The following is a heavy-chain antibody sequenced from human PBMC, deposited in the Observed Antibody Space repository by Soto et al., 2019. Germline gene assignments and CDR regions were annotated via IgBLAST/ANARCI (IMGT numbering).Heavy chain of an antibody. J-gene: IGHJ4*02. V-gene: IGHV4-31*03. CDR3: ARWYYYGSGSYYNPISAFDY. D-gene: IGHD3-10*01. CDR1: GGSIGSGGYY. Sequence: SETLSLTCTVSGGSIGSGGYYWSWIRQHPGKGLEWIGYIYYSGSTYYNPSLKSRVTISVDTSKNQFSLKLSSVTAADTAVYYCARWYYYGSGSYYNPISAFDYWGQGTLVTVSS. CDR2: IYYSGST.